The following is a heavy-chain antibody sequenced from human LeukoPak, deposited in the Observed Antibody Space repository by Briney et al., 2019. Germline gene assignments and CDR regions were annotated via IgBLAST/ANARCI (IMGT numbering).Heavy chain of an antibody. D-gene: IGHD1-26*01. CDR3: AKGPSYSGSYSRGYFDY. CDR1: GFTFSSYA. V-gene: IGHV3-23*01. Sequence: GGSLRLSCAASGFTFSSYAMSWVRQAPGKGLEWVSAISGSGGSTYHADSVKGRFTISRDNSKNTLYLQMNSLRAEDTAVYYCAKGPSYSGSYSRGYFDYWGQGTLVTVSS. CDR2: ISGSGGST. J-gene: IGHJ4*02.